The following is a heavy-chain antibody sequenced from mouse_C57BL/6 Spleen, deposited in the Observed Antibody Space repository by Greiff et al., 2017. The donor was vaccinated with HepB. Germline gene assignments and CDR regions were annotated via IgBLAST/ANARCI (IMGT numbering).Heavy chain of an antibody. CDR3: ARHGTTVVATRYYAMDY. J-gene: IGHJ4*01. CDR1: GFSLTSYG. V-gene: IGHV2-6-1*01. CDR2: IWSDGST. Sequence: VQLQESGPGLVAPSQSLSITCTVSGFSLTSYGVHWVRQPPGKGLEWLVVIWSDGSTTYNSALKSRLSISKDNSKSQVFLKMNSLQTDDTAMYYCARHGTTVVATRYYAMDYWGQGTSVTVSS. D-gene: IGHD1-1*01.